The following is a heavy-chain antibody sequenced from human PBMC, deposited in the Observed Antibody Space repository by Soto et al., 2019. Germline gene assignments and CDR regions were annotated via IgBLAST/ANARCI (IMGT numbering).Heavy chain of an antibody. CDR1: GGSISSYY. J-gene: IGHJ4*02. D-gene: IGHD6-13*01. Sequence: SETLSLTCTVSGGSISSYYWSWIRQPPGKGLEWIGYIYYSGSTNYNPSLKSRVTISVDTSKNQFSLKLSSVTAADTAVYYCAREGVAAAADYWGQGTLVTVSS. CDR3: AREGVAAAADY. V-gene: IGHV4-59*01. CDR2: IYYSGST.